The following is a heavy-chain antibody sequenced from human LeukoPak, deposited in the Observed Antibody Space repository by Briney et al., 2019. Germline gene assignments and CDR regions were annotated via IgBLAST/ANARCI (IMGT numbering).Heavy chain of an antibody. CDR1: GSSISTYSYY. Sequence: SETLSLTCTVSGSSISTYSYYWGWIRQPPGKGLEWIGHIYYSGSTYVNPSLKSRVTISVDRSKNQFSLKLSSVTAADTAVYYCARDMSLDYWGQGTLVTVSS. CDR2: IYYSGST. J-gene: IGHJ4*02. V-gene: IGHV4-39*07. D-gene: IGHD3-10*02. CDR3: ARDMSLDY.